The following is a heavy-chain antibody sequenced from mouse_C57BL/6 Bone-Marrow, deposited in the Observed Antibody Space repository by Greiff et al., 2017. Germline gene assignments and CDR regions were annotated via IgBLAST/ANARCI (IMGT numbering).Heavy chain of an antibody. CDR1: GFTFSDYY. V-gene: IGHV5-16*01. D-gene: IGHD1-1*01. J-gene: IGHJ4*01. CDR3: EWYDGSSYFYAMDY. CDR2: INYDGGST. Sequence: EVHLVESEGGLVQPGSSMKLSCTASGFTFSDYYMAWVRQVPEKGLEWVANINYDGGSTYYLDSLKSRFTLSRDTAKNIPYLQMSSLTSEDTATYDGEWYDGSSYFYAMDYWGQGTSVTVSS.